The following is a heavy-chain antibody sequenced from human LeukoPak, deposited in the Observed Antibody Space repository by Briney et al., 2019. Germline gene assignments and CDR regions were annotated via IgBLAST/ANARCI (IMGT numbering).Heavy chain of an antibody. J-gene: IGHJ3*01. V-gene: IGHV3-23*01. CDR3: ATSYGDSSGYYPVCEN. CDR2: ISGSGGST. CDR1: GFTFSSYA. D-gene: IGHD3-22*01. Sequence: PGGSLRLSCAASGFTFSSYAMSWVRQAPGKGLEWVSAISGSGGSTYYADSVKGRFTISRDNSKNTLYLQMNSLRAEDTAVYYCATSYGDSSGYYPVCENWGQGTMVTVSS.